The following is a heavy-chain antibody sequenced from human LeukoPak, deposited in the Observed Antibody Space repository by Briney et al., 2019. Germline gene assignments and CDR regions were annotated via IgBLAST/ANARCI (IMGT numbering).Heavy chain of an antibody. D-gene: IGHD3-10*01. J-gene: IGHJ6*04. Sequence: GGSLRLSCADSGFTFSDYYMSWIRQAPGKGLEWVSYISGSSSYTNYADSVKGRFTISRDNAKNSLYLQMNSLRAEDTAVYYCARDLMVRGVSYYGMDVWGKGTTVTVSS. V-gene: IGHV3-11*06. CDR1: GFTFSDYY. CDR3: ARDLMVRGVSYYGMDV. CDR2: ISGSSSYT.